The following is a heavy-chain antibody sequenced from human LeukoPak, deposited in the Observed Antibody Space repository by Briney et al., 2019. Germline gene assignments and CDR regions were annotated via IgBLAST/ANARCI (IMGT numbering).Heavy chain of an antibody. CDR1: GFTFSSSW. D-gene: IGHD2-15*01. CDR3: ARPSCGGGTCYEF. V-gene: IGHV3-7*01. CDR2: IGQGGGGK. J-gene: IGHJ4*02. Sequence: GGSLRLSCAASGFTFSSSWMSWLRQAPGKGLEWVTNIGQGGGGKHYVDSVKGRFTISRDNAKNSLYLQMNSLRAEDTAVYYCARPSCGGGTCYEFWGQGTLVTVS.